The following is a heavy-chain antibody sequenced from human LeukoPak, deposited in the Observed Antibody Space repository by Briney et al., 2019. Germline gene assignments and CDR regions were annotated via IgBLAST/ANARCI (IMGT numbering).Heavy chain of an antibody. CDR2: INWNGVGT. V-gene: IGHV3-20*04. Sequence: GGSLRLSCAASGFSFGDFGMSWVRQAPGKGLEWVSGINWNGVGTSYIDSVKGRFTVSRDNAKNSLYLQMNSLRAEDTALYYCAKDMTDYYDSSGYLFDYWGQGTLVTVSS. J-gene: IGHJ4*02. D-gene: IGHD3-22*01. CDR3: AKDMTDYYDSSGYLFDY. CDR1: GFSFGDFG.